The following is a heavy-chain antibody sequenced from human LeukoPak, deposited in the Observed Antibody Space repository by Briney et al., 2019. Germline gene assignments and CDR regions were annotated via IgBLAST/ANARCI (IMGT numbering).Heavy chain of an antibody. V-gene: IGHV3-30*02. CDR2: IRYDGSNE. Sequence: GGSLRLSCAASGFTFSSFGMHWVRQAPGKGLEWVAFIRYDGSNEYYADSVKGRFTISKDNSKNTLYLQMNSLKTEDTAVYYCTTDASRYSNSRWGQGTLVTVSS. J-gene: IGHJ1*01. CDR1: GFTFSSFG. CDR3: TTDASRYSNSR. D-gene: IGHD6-6*01.